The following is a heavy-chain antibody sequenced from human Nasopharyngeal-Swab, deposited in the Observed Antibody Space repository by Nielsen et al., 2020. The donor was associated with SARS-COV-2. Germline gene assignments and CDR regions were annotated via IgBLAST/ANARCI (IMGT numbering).Heavy chain of an antibody. Sequence: WVRQAPGQGLEWMGGFDPEDGETIYAQKFQGRVTMTEGTSTDTAYMELSSLRSEDTAVYYCATGTVVGATGWFDPWGQGTLVTVSS. CDR2: FDPEDGET. V-gene: IGHV1-24*01. CDR3: ATGTVVGATGWFDP. D-gene: IGHD1-26*01. J-gene: IGHJ5*02.